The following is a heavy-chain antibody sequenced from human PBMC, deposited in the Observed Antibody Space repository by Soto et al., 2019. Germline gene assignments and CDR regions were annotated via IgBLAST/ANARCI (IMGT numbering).Heavy chain of an antibody. CDR1: GGSISSYY. J-gene: IGHJ4*02. V-gene: IGHV4-59*01. Sequence: PSETLSLTCTVSGGSISSYYWSWIRQPPGKGLEWIGYTYYSGSTNHNPSLKSRVTISVDTSKNQFSLKLSSVTAADTAVYYCARAFEANDYWGQGTLVTVSS. CDR3: ARAFEANDY. CDR2: TYYSGST. D-gene: IGHD3-3*02.